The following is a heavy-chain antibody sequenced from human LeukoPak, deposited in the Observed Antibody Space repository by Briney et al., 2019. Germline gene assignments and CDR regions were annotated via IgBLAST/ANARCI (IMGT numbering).Heavy chain of an antibody. V-gene: IGHV3-30*02. Sequence: PGGSLRLSCAATGFSFSNYGMHWVRQAPGKGLEWVAFIRIDGSDKYCADSVKGRFTFSRDNPKNTLYLQMNSLRAEDTAVYYCAKDRGYSLCVFDIWGQGTMVTVSS. J-gene: IGHJ3*02. CDR2: IRIDGSDK. D-gene: IGHD5-18*01. CDR3: AKDRGYSLCVFDI. CDR1: GFSFSNYG.